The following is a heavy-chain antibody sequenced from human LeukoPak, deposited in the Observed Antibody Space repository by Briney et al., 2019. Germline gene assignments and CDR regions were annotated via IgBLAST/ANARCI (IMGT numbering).Heavy chain of an antibody. Sequence: PSETLSLTCTVSGGSISSSSYYWGWIRQPPGKGLEWIGSIYYSGSTYYNPSLKSRVTISVDTSKNQFSLKLSSVTAADTAVYYCARGEGDGYNPVDAFDIWGQGTMVTVSS. D-gene: IGHD5-24*01. CDR3: ARGEGDGYNPVDAFDI. CDR1: GGSISSSSYY. V-gene: IGHV4-39*07. J-gene: IGHJ3*02. CDR2: IYYSGST.